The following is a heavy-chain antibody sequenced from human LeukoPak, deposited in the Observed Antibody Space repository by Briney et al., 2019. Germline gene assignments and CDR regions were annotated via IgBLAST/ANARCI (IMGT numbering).Heavy chain of an antibody. CDR2: ISAGGGVT. CDR1: GFTFSNYA. Sequence: GSLRLSCAVSGFTFSNYAMVWVRQAPGKGLDWVSSISAGGGVTSNADSVKGRFTISRDNSKNTQYLQMNSLRAEDTAMYYCAKAARTTVTYSFDSWGQGTLVTVSS. J-gene: IGHJ4*02. D-gene: IGHD4-17*01. V-gene: IGHV3-23*01. CDR3: AKAARTTVTYSFDS.